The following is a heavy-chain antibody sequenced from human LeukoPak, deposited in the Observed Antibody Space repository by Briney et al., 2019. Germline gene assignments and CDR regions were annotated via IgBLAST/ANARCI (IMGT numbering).Heavy chain of an antibody. CDR3: ARGKVVVVITGYYYYYGMDV. D-gene: IGHD3-22*01. J-gene: IGHJ6*02. Sequence: SETLSLTCAVYGGSFSGYYWSWVRQPPGKGLEWIGEINHSGSTNYNPSLKSRVTISVDTSKNQFSLKLSSVTAADTAVYYCARGKVVVVITGYYYYYGMDVWGQGTTVTVSS. CDR2: INHSGST. CDR1: GGSFSGYY. V-gene: IGHV4-34*01.